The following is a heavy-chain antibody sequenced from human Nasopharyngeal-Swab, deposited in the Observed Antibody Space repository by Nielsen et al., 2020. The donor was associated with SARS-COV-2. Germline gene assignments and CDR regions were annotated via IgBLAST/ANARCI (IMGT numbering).Heavy chain of an antibody. CDR1: GFTFSSYA. CDR2: ISGSGGST. Sequence: GESLKISCAASGFTFSSYAMSWVRQAPGKGLEWASAISGSGGSTYYADSVKGRFTISRDNSKNTLYLQMNSLRAEDTAVYYCAKGGSAEWLAFSYYGMDVWGQGTTVTVSS. J-gene: IGHJ6*02. D-gene: IGHD6-19*01. V-gene: IGHV3-23*01. CDR3: AKGGSAEWLAFSYYGMDV.